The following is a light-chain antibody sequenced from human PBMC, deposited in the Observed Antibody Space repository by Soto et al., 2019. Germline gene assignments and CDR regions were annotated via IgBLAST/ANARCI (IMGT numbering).Light chain of an antibody. J-gene: IGKJ4*01. Sequence: AIRMTQSPSSLSASTGDRVTITCRASQGINNYLAWYQQKPGKAPKLLIYAASTLQSGVPSRFSGSGSGTDFTLTISCLQAEDFATYCCQQYYSYPLTFGGGTKVEIK. CDR2: AAS. CDR3: QQYYSYPLT. V-gene: IGKV1-8*01. CDR1: QGINNY.